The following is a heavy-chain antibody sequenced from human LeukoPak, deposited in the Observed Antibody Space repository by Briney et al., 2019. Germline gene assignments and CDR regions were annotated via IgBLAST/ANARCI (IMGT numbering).Heavy chain of an antibody. Sequence: KPSETLSLTCTVSDDSITMYYWTWIRQPPGKGLEWIGYIFYSGSTNYNPSLKSRVTISVDTSKNQFSLKLSSVTAADPAVYYCAATPTRSIYYGDYAFPFDYWGQGTLVTVSS. CDR3: AATPTRSIYYGDYAFPFDY. CDR2: IFYSGST. J-gene: IGHJ4*02. D-gene: IGHD4-17*01. CDR1: DDSITMYY. V-gene: IGHV4-59*01.